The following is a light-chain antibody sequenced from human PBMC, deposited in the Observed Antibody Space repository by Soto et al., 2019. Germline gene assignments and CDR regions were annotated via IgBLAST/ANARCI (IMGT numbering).Light chain of an antibody. CDR3: QQRSNWPPS. Sequence: EIVLTQSPAPLSLSPGERATLSCRASQSVSSSFAWYQQKPGQAPRLLIYDASNRATGIPARFSGSGSGTDFTLTISSLEPEDFAVYYCQQRSNWPPSFGQGTKLEIK. CDR2: DAS. V-gene: IGKV3-11*01. J-gene: IGKJ2*01. CDR1: QSVSSS.